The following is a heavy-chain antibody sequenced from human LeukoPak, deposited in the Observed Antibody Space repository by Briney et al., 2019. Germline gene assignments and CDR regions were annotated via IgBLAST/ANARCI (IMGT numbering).Heavy chain of an antibody. CDR3: ARDVEAAAGTKLDY. V-gene: IGHV1-2*02. CDR1: GYTFTGYY. Sequence: ASVKVSCKASGYTFTGYYMHWVRQAPGQGLEWMGWINPNSGGTNYAQKFQGRVTMTRDTSISTAYMELSRLRSDDTAVYYCARDVEAAAGTKLDYWGQGTLLTVSS. D-gene: IGHD6-13*01. J-gene: IGHJ4*02. CDR2: INPNSGGT.